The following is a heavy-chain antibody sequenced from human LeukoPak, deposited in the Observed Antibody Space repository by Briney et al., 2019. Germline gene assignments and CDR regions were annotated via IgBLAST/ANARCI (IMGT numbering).Heavy chain of an antibody. D-gene: IGHD6-13*01. CDR2: IKEDGSEK. CDR1: GFSFSNYW. Sequence: GGSLRLSCAASGFSFSNYWMSWVRHAPGKGLEWVANIKEDGSEKYYVDSVKGRFTISRDNARNSLYLQMNSLRAEDTAVYYCASGRQLGYWGQGTLVTVSS. CDR3: ASGRQLGY. V-gene: IGHV3-7*01. J-gene: IGHJ4*02.